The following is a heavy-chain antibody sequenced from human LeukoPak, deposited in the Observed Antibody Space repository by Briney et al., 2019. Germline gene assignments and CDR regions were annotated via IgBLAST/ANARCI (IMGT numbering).Heavy chain of an antibody. CDR3: AKVLSEGYSYGT. J-gene: IGHJ5*02. CDR2: MNPNSGNT. CDR1: GYTFTSYD. D-gene: IGHD5-18*01. V-gene: IGHV1-8*01. Sequence: ASVKVSCKASGYTFTSYDINWVRQATGQGLEWMGWMNPNSGNTGYAQKFQGRVTMTRNTSISTAYMELSSLRSEDTAVYYCAKVLSEGYSYGTWGQGTLVTVSS.